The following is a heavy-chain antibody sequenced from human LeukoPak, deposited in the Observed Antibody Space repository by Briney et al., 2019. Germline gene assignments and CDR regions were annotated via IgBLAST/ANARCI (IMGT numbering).Heavy chain of an antibody. CDR1: GFTFSNYG. CDR2: ISESGGSV. V-gene: IGHV3-23*01. CDR3: AKNKRYLDWLSLIES. D-gene: IGHD3-9*01. Sequence: PGGTLRLSCRGSGFTFSNYGMSWVRQGPGRGLEWVSGISESGGSVYYADSAKGRFTISRDNSKNTLYLQMNSLTPEDTALYYCAKNKRYLDWLSLIESWGQGTLVTVSS. J-gene: IGHJ4*02.